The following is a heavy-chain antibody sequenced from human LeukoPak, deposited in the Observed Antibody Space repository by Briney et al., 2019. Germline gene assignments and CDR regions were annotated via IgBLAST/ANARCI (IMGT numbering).Heavy chain of an antibody. D-gene: IGHD2-15*01. J-gene: IGHJ3*02. CDR1: TFTFSSDW. CDR2: INPDGSDT. V-gene: IGHV3-74*01. CDR3: ARDFNYCSGGSCHDVYDI. Sequence: PGGSLRLSCAASTFTFSSDWMHWVRQAPGKGLVWVSRINPDGSDTTYADSVKGRFTISRDNAKNTLYLQMNSLRAEDTAVYYCARDFNYCSGGSCHDVYDIWGQGTMVTVSS.